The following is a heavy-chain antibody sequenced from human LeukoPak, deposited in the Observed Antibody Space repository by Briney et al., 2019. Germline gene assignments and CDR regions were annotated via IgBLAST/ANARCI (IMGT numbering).Heavy chain of an antibody. Sequence: ASVKVSFKASGYTFTSYYMHWVRQAPGQGLELMGIINRSGGSTSYSQKFQGRVTMTRDTSTSTVYMELSSLRSEDTALYYCAREYSTSSIPYYAMDVWGQGTTVTVSS. CDR1: GYTFTSYY. V-gene: IGHV1-46*01. CDR2: INRSGGST. D-gene: IGHD6-6*01. CDR3: AREYSTSSIPYYAMDV. J-gene: IGHJ6*02.